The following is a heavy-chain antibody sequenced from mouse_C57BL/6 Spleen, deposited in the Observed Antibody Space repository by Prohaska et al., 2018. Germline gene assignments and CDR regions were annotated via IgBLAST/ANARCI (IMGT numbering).Heavy chain of an antibody. CDR2: TDPSDSYT. V-gene: IGHV1-59*01. CDR3: ARRGAYGSSPYAMDY. Sequence: LVKQRPGHGLECIGVTDPSDSYTNYNPKFNCKATFTVATSSSTSYMQLSSLTSEDLAFYYCARRGAYGSSPYAMDYWGQGTSVTVSS. D-gene: IGHD1-1*01. J-gene: IGHJ4*01.